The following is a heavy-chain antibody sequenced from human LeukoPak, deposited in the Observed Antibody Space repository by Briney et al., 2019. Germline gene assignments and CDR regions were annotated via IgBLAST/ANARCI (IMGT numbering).Heavy chain of an antibody. Sequence: ASVKVSCKVSGYTLTELSMHWVRQAPGKGLEWMGGFDPEDGETIYAQKFQGRVTMTEDTSTDTAYMELSSLRSEDTAVHYCATGIRCSSTSCSIYDYWGQGTLVTVSS. CDR3: ATGIRCSSTSCSIYDY. D-gene: IGHD2-2*01. CDR1: GYTLTELS. CDR2: FDPEDGET. V-gene: IGHV1-24*01. J-gene: IGHJ4*02.